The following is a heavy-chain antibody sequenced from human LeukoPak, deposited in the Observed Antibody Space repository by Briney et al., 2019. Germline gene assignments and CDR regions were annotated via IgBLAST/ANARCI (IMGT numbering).Heavy chain of an antibody. CDR3: ARDLGNSGSPNWFDP. CDR1: GFTFSSYA. Sequence: TGGSLRLSCEGFGFTFSSYAMNWVRQAPGKGLEWLSYISSGSLTIHYADSVKGRFTISRDNGKNSVHLQIDTLTDEDTAVYYCARDLGNSGSPNWFDPWGQGTLVTVSS. D-gene: IGHD3-10*01. V-gene: IGHV3-48*02. J-gene: IGHJ5*02. CDR2: ISSGSLTI.